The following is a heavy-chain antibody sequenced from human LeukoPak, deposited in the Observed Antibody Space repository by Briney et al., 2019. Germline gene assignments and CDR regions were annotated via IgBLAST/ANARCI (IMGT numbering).Heavy chain of an antibody. V-gene: IGHV3-48*04. J-gene: IGHJ6*02. CDR2: ISSSSSTI. CDR1: GFTFSSYS. Sequence: PGGSLRLSCAASGFTFSSYSMNWVRQAPGRGLERVSYISSSSSTIYYADSVKGRFTISRDNAKNSLYLQMNSLRAEDTAVYYCVRASVYYYGMDVWGQGTTVTVSS. CDR3: VRASVYYYGMDV.